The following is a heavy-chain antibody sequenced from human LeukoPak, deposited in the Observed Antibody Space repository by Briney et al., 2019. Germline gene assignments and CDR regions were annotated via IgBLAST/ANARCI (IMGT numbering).Heavy chain of an antibody. Sequence: SETLSLTCTVSGGSISSYYWGWIRQPPGKGLEWIGSIYYSGSTYYNPSLKSRVTISVDTSKNQFSLKLSSVTAADTAVYYCARHPDSSGYDRLDPWGQGTLVTVSS. CDR1: GGSISSYY. CDR3: ARHPDSSGYDRLDP. J-gene: IGHJ5*02. CDR2: IYYSGST. V-gene: IGHV4-39*01. D-gene: IGHD3-22*01.